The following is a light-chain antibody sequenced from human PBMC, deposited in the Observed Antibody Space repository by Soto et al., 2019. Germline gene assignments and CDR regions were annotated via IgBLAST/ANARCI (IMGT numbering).Light chain of an antibody. V-gene: IGLV2-14*01. Sequence: QSALTQPASVSGSPGQSITISCTGTSSDVGYYNYVSWYQQHPGKAPKLLISEVSNRPSGVSNRFSGSKSVNTASLTISGLQAEDEADYYCNSYTTSSTDVFGTGTKVTVL. CDR3: NSYTTSSTDV. J-gene: IGLJ1*01. CDR1: SSDVGYYNY. CDR2: EVS.